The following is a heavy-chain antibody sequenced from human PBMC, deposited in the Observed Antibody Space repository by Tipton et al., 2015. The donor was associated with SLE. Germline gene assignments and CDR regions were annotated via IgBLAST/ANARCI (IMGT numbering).Heavy chain of an antibody. CDR3: ARRSVVGAFDI. Sequence: TLSLTCAVYGGSFSGYYWSWIRQPPGKGLEWIGEINHSGRTNYNPSLKSRVTISEDTSKNQFSLKLSSVTAADTAVYYCARRSVVGAFDIWGQGTMVTVSS. J-gene: IGHJ3*02. V-gene: IGHV4-34*01. CDR1: GGSFSGYY. D-gene: IGHD1-26*01. CDR2: INHSGRT.